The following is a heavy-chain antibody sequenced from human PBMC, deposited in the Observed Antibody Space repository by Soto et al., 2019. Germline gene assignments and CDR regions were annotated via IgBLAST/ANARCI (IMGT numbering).Heavy chain of an antibody. V-gene: IGHV3-15*01. CDR2: IKSAADGGTI. D-gene: IGHD6-13*01. CDR1: GFTLSTAW. Sequence: EVQLVESGGGLVKPGGSLRLSCAASGFTLSTAWMTWVRQAPGQGLEWVGRIKSAADGGTIDYAAAVKGRFTSSRGDSKHTVFLQMHSLKVEDTAVYYCAGLGRRWYGRDSWGQGTLVTVSP. CDR3: AGLGRRWYGRDS. J-gene: IGHJ4*02.